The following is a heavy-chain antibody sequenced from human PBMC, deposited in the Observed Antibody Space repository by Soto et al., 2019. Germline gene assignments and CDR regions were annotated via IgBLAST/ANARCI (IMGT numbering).Heavy chain of an antibody. CDR3: GYYDILTGYYNYYMDV. V-gene: IGHV3-15*01. Sequence: PGWSLRLSCAASGFTFSNAWMSWVHQAPGKGLEWVGRIKSKADGGTTDYAAPVKGRFTISRDDSKNTLYLQMNSLKTEDTAVYYCGYYDILTGYYNYYMDVWGKGTTVTVSS. J-gene: IGHJ6*03. D-gene: IGHD3-9*01. CDR2: IKSKADGGTT. CDR1: GFTFSNAW.